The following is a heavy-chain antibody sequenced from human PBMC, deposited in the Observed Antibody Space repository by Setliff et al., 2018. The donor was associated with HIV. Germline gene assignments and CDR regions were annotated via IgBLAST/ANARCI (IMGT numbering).Heavy chain of an antibody. CDR1: GGSFSGYY. Sequence: SETLSLTCAVYGGSFSGYYWSWIRQPPGKGLEWIGEINHGGSTNYNPSLKSRVTISVDTSNNQFSLKLTSVTAADTAVYYCAKEGGLYFGMLIHDAIDLWGQGTMVTVSS. V-gene: IGHV4-34*01. CDR3: AKEGGLYFGMLIHDAIDL. D-gene: IGHD3-3*01. CDR2: INHGGST. J-gene: IGHJ3*01.